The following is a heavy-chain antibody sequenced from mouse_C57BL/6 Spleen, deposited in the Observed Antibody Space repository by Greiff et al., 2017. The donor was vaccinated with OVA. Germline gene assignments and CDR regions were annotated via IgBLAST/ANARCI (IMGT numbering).Heavy chain of an antibody. Sequence: EVKLVESGGGLVKPGGSLKLSCAASGFTFRDYGMHWVRQAPEKGLAWVAYISSGSSTIYYADTVKGRFTISRDNAKNTLFLQMTSLRSEDTAMYYCAIELQTWFAYWGQGTLVTVSA. CDR2: ISSGSSTI. V-gene: IGHV5-17*01. D-gene: IGHD2-1*01. CDR1: GFTFRDYG. J-gene: IGHJ3*01. CDR3: AIELQTWFAY.